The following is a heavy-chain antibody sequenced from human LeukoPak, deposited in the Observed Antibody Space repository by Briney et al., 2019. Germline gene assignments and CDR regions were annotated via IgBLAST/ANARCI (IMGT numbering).Heavy chain of an antibody. Sequence: GGSLRLSCAASGFTFSDYYMSWIRQAPGKGLEGFSSISSSGSTIYYADSVKGRFTISRDNAKNSLYLQMNSLRAEDTAVYYCARDVRAVSSRSWFDPWGQGTLVTVSS. CDR3: ARDVRAVSSRSWFDP. CDR2: ISSSGSTI. CDR1: GFTFSDYY. V-gene: IGHV3-11*01. D-gene: IGHD3-10*02. J-gene: IGHJ5*02.